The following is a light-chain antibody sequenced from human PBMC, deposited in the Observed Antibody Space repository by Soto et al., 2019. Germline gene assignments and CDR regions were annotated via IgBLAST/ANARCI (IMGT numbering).Light chain of an antibody. CDR3: QQLNSYPRT. Sequence: DIQLTQSPSVLSASVGDRVTITCRASQGINSYLAWYQQKPGKVPKLLIYAASTLHIGVPSRCSGSGSGTEFTLTISSLQPEDFATYYCQQLNSYPRTFGQGTKVEIK. CDR2: AAS. CDR1: QGINSY. J-gene: IGKJ1*01. V-gene: IGKV1-9*01.